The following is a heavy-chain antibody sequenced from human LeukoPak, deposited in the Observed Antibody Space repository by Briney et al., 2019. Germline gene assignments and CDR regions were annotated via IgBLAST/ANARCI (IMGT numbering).Heavy chain of an antibody. D-gene: IGHD1-26*01. V-gene: IGHV1-69*13. J-gene: IGHJ5*02. CDR1: GGTFSSYA. CDR3: ARRMRGNYNTWFDP. CDR2: IIPIFGTA. Sequence: GASVKVSCKASGGTFSSYAISWVRQAPGQGLEWMGGIIPIFGTANYAQKFQGRVTITADESTSTAYMELSSLRSEDTAVYYCARRMRGNYNTWFDPWGQGTLVTVSS.